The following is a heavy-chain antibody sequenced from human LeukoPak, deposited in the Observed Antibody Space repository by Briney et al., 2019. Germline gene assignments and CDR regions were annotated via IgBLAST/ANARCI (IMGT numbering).Heavy chain of an antibody. CDR2: INTDGSST. J-gene: IGHJ3*01. V-gene: IGHV3-74*01. CDR3: AELGITMIGGV. Sequence: GGSLRLSCAASGFTFSAYWMHWVRQAPGKGLVWVSRINTDGSSTSYADSVKGRLTISRDNAKNTLYLQMNSLRAEDTAVYYCAELGITMIGGVWGQGTMVTVSS. D-gene: IGHD3-10*02. CDR1: GFTFSAYW.